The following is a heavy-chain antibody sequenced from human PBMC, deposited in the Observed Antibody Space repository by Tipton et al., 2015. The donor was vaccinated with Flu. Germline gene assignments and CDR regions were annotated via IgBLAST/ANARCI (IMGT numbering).Heavy chain of an antibody. Sequence: QSGAEVKKSGASVKVSCKASGYTFTNNDINWVRQATGQGLEWMGWMNPNSGKTGSALKFQGRVTMTRDTSLRTAYMELSSLRSEDTAVYYCARWAGAVSSDTGWYPPFDDWGQGTVVTVSS. CDR1: GYTFTNND. D-gene: IGHD3-9*01. J-gene: IGHJ4*02. CDR2: MNPNSGKT. CDR3: ARWAGAVSSDTGWYPPFDD. V-gene: IGHV1-8*01.